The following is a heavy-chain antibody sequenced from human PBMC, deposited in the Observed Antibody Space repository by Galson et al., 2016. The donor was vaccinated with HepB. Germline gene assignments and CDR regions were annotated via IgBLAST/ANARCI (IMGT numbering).Heavy chain of an antibody. J-gene: IGHJ5*01. D-gene: IGHD2-21*02. V-gene: IGHV4-31*03. CDR1: GGSISSVNYY. CDR2: IFYSGTT. Sequence: TLSLTCTVSGGSISSVNYYWSWIRQHPGKGLEWIDYIFYSGTTHYNPSLKSRVTISMDTSKNHFSLKLNSMTAADTAVYYCARTTGDCGGDCSWFDPWGQGTLVTVSS. CDR3: ARTTGDCGGDCSWFDP.